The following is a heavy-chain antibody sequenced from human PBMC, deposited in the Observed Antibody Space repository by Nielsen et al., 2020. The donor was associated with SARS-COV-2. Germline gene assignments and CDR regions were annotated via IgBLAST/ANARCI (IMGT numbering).Heavy chain of an antibody. J-gene: IGHJ4*02. CDR3: ARDRQWLAPFDY. D-gene: IGHD6-19*01. CDR2: IPYDGSNK. Sequence: GESLKISCAASGFTFSSYAMHWVRQAPGKGLEWVAVIPYDGSNKYYADSVKGRFTISRDNSKNTLYLQMNSLRAEDTAVYYCARDRQWLAPFDYWGQGTLVTVSS. CDR1: GFTFSSYA. V-gene: IGHV3-30*04.